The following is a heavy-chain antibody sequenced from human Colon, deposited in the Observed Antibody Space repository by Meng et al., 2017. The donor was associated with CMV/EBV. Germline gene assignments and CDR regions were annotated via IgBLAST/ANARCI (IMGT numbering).Heavy chain of an antibody. Sequence: QVQLVQSGDEGTKPGSSLKVSCKTSVDIISRQTVSWVRQAPGQGLGWMGKIGPIFGTIKYAEKFQGRVTITTDHPTSTVYMELISLRSDDSAVYYCARDWAWTHDYWGQGTLVTVSS. D-gene: IGHD1-1*01. J-gene: IGHJ4*02. CDR3: ARDWAWTHDY. CDR2: IGPIFGTI. CDR1: VDIISRQT. V-gene: IGHV1-69*08.